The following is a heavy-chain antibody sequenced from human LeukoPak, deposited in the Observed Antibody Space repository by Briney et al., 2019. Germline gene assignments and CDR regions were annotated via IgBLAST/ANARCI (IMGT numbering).Heavy chain of an antibody. D-gene: IGHD2-15*01. Sequence: SETLSLTCAVSGGSISSGNWWSWVRQSPGKGLEWIGEIFHSGSTNYNPPLKSRVTIAIDKSENQLSLKFTSVTAADTAVYYCARNGAYSIDSWGQGTLVTVSS. V-gene: IGHV4-4*02. CDR2: IFHSGST. CDR1: GGSISSGNW. J-gene: IGHJ4*02. CDR3: ARNGAYSIDS.